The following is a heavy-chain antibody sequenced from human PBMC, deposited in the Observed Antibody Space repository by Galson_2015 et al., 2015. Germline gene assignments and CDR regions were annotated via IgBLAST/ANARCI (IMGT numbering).Heavy chain of an antibody. CDR3: ARDPDPFIVGATYFDY. V-gene: IGHV3-48*02. CDR1: GFTFSSYS. CDR2: ISSSSSTI. J-gene: IGHJ4*02. D-gene: IGHD1-26*01. Sequence: SLRLSCAASGFTFSSYSMNWVRQAPGKGLEWVSYISSSSSTIYYADSVKGRFTISRDNAKNSLYLQMNSLRDEDTAVYYCARDPDPFIVGATYFDYWGQGTLVTVSS.